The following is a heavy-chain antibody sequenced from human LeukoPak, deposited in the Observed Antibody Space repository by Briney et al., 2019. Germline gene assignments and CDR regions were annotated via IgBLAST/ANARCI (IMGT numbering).Heavy chain of an antibody. D-gene: IGHD4-23*01. CDR2: IRSKTNSYET. V-gene: IGHV3-73*01. CDR1: GFTFSGPA. J-gene: IGHJ4*02. Sequence: PGGSLRLSCAVSGFTFSGPAMHWVRQASGKGLEWVGRIRSKTNSYETAYGAAVKGRFTISRDDSKNTAYLQMNSLQTEDTAVYYCTRHEGDGGDSFDHWGQGTLVTVSS. CDR3: TRHEGDGGDSFDH.